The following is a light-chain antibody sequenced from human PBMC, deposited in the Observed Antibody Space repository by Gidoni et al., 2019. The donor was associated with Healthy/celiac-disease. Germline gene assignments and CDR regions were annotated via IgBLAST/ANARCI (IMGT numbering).Light chain of an antibody. Sequence: DIQMTQSPSSLSASVGDRVTITCRASQSISSYLNWYQQKPGKAPKLLSYAASSLQSGVPSRFSGSGSGTDFTLTISSLQPEDFATYYCQQSYSTGVTFGGGTKVEIK. CDR2: AAS. CDR1: QSISSY. V-gene: IGKV1-39*01. CDR3: QQSYSTGVT. J-gene: IGKJ4*01.